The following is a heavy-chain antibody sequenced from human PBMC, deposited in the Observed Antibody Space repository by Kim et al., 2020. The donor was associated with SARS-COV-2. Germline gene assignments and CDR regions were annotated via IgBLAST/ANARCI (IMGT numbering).Heavy chain of an antibody. CDR2: DT. V-gene: IGHV3-13*01. CDR3: ARDRGYGMDV. Sequence: DTYYPGSVKGRFTIARENAKNSLDLQMNSLRAGDTAVYYCARDRGYGMDVWGQGTTVTVSS. J-gene: IGHJ6*02.